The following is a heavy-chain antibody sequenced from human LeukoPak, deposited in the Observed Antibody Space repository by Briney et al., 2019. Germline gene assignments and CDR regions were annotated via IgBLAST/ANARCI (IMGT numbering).Heavy chain of an antibody. CDR2: IYGGGST. CDR3: ARDKEGMNDH. CDR1: GFTVSGSS. Sequence: GGSLRLSCAASGFTVSGSSMSWVRQAPGKGLEWVSVIYGGGSTFYADSVKGRFTISRDNSKNTLYLQMNSLRAEDTAVYYCARDKEGMNDHWGQGTLVTVSS. J-gene: IGHJ4*02. V-gene: IGHV3-53*01.